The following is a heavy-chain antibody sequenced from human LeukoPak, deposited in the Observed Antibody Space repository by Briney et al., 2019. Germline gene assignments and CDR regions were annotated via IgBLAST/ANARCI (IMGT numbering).Heavy chain of an antibody. V-gene: IGHV3-72*01. CDR2: LRSKAESYTT. CDR1: GFTFSDHY. Sequence: GGSLRLSCAASGFTFSDHYFDWVRQAPGKGLEWVSRLRSKAESYTTKYAAPVKGRFTISRDDSKNSLYLQMNSLKIEDSAVYYCVRGAKVRGDAFDIWGRGTAVTVSS. CDR3: VRGAKVRGDAFDI. J-gene: IGHJ3*02. D-gene: IGHD3-10*01.